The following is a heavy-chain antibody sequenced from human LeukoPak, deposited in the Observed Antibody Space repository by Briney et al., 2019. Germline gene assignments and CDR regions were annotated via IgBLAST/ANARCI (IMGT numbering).Heavy chain of an antibody. D-gene: IGHD3-16*01. CDR1: GFTFSSYA. J-gene: IGHJ4*02. V-gene: IGHV3-66*01. CDR3: AREISRFGI. Sequence: GGSLRLSCAASGFTFSSYAMSWLRQAPEKGLEWVSSIYTGGSTYYADSVKGRFTISRDNPNNTLYLQMHSLRAEDTAVYYCAREISRFGIWGQGTLVTVSS. CDR2: IYTGGST.